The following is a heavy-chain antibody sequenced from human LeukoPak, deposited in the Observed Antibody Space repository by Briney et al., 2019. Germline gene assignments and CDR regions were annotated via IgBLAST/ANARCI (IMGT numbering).Heavy chain of an antibody. J-gene: IGHJ4*02. V-gene: IGHV3-23*01. CDR3: ARDSAGN. CDR1: GFTFSTYA. D-gene: IGHD3-10*01. Sequence: GGSLRLSCAASGFTFSTYAMTWVRQAPGKGLEWVSTISGSGGGTYYADSVKGRFTISRDNSKNTLYLQMNSLRAEDTAVYYCARDSAGNWGQGTLVAVSS. CDR2: ISGSGGGT.